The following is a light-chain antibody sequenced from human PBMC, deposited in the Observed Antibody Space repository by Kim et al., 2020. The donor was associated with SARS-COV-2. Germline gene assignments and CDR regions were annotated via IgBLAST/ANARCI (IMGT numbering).Light chain of an antibody. CDR1: QSLLHSDGETY. V-gene: IGKV2-28*01. CDR3: MQALQTPYT. J-gene: IGKJ2*01. Sequence: DIVMTQSPLSLSVNPGQPAAISCKSSQSLLHSDGETYLYWYLQKPGQSPQLLIYLGSNRASGVPDRFSGRGSGTDFTLKISRVEAEDVGVYYCMQALQTPYTLGQGTKLEIK. CDR2: LGS.